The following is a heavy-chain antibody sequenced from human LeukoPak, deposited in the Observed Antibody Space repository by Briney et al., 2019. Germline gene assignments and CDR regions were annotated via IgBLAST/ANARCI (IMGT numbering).Heavy chain of an antibody. CDR1: GGSISSYY. J-gene: IGHJ4*02. V-gene: IGHV4-59*01. Sequence: SETLSLTCTVSGGSISSYYWSWIRQPPGKGLEWIGYIYYSGSTNYNPSLKSRVTISVDTSKNQFSLKLSSVTAADTAVYYRARVRSGNFDYWGQGTLVTVSS. D-gene: IGHD2-15*01. CDR3: ARVRSGNFDY. CDR2: IYYSGST.